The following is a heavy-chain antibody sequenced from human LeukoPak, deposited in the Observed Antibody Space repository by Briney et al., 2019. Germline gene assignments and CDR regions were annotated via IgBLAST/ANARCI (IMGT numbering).Heavy chain of an antibody. CDR2: INHSGST. CDR3: ARNIVVVPATTPNAIGYYYYGMDV. Sequence: SETLSLTCAVYGGSFSGYYWSWIRQPPGKGLEWIGEINHSGSTNYSPSLKSRVTISVDTSKNQFSLKLSSVTAADTAVYYCARNIVVVPATTPNAIGYYYYGMDVWGQGTAVTVSS. V-gene: IGHV4-34*01. CDR1: GGSFSGYY. J-gene: IGHJ6*02. D-gene: IGHD2-2*01.